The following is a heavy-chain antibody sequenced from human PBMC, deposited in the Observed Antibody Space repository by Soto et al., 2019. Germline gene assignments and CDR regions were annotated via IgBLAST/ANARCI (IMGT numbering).Heavy chain of an antibody. Sequence: QVQLQESGPGLVKPSQTLSLTCPVSGGSITSGGYYWSWIRQHPGKGLEWIGYIYYSGSTYYNPTLKSRVTISVDPSKNQFSLKLGSVTAADTAVYYCARDLQYSRLFYGMDVWGQGTTVTVSS. CDR3: ARDLQYSRLFYGMDV. CDR2: IYYSGST. J-gene: IGHJ6*02. D-gene: IGHD6-13*01. V-gene: IGHV4-31*03. CDR1: GGSITSGGYY.